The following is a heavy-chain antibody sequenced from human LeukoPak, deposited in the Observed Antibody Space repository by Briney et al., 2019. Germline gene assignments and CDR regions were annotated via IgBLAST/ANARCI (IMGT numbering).Heavy chain of an antibody. J-gene: IGHJ3*02. D-gene: IGHD6-13*01. CDR1: GFTFTSYW. CDR2: LRNDDGST. Sequence: PGGSLRLSCAVSGFTFTSYWMHWVRQVPGKRLVWVARLRNDDGSTNYADSVKGRFTISRDSAKNTLSLQMIALRDEDTAMYYCARGRAGGPDVFDIWGQGTMVTVSS. V-gene: IGHV3-74*01. CDR3: ARGRAGGPDVFDI.